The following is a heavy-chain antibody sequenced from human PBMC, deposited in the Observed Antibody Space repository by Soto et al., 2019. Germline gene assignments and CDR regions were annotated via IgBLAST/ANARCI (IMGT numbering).Heavy chain of an antibody. Sequence: QVQLVESGGGLVKPGGSLRRSCAGSGFTFSDYYISWIRQAPGKGLEWISYSSNSGTFSRYADSVKGRLSISRDNTKNFPYLQMNSLRAEDTAVYYCARSGDNYNRLDYWGQGTPVTVSS. CDR1: GFTFSDYY. V-gene: IGHV3-11*06. CDR2: SSNSGTFS. D-gene: IGHD1-1*01. CDR3: ARSGDNYNRLDY. J-gene: IGHJ4*02.